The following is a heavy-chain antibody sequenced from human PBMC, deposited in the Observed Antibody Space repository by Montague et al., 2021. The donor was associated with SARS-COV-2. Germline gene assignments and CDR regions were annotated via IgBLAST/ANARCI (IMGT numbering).Heavy chain of an antibody. Sequence: SETLSLTCTVSGYSINSNYYWGWIRQPPGKGLEWIGCNYHSGTTHYHPXXKSRVTISLDTSNNHFSLKVTSVTAADTAVYYCARAPYYGPGKPYQFDYWGRGTLVTVSS. CDR2: NYHSGTT. CDR3: ARAPYYGPGKPYQFDY. CDR1: GYSINSNYY. J-gene: IGHJ4*02. D-gene: IGHD3-10*01. V-gene: IGHV4-38-2*02.